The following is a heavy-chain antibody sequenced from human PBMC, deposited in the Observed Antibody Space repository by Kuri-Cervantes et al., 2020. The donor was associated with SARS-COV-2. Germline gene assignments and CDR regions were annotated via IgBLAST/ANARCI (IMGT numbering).Heavy chain of an antibody. J-gene: IGHJ3*02. V-gene: IGHV1-2*04. CDR2: INPNSGGT. CDR1: GYTFTGYY. Sequence: ASVKVSCKASGYTFTGYYMHWVRQAPGQGLEWMGWINPNSGGTNYAQKFQGWVTMTRDTSISTVYMELSRLRSDDTAVYYCARSTPVRLVVFSSQRGAFDIWGQGTLVTVSS. D-gene: IGHD3-22*01. CDR3: ARSTPVRLVVFSSQRGAFDI.